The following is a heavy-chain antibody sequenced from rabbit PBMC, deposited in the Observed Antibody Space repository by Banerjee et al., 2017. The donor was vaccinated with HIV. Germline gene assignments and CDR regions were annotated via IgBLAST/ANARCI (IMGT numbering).Heavy chain of an antibody. D-gene: IGHD4-1*01. CDR1: GFSFSNKYV. J-gene: IGHJ4*01. CDR3: ARDLAGAIGWNFNL. Sequence: QEQLVESGGDLVKPEGSLTLTCTASGFSFSNKYVMCWVRQAPGKGLEWIACINTSSGNTVYASWAKGRFTISRTSSTTVTLQMTSLTAADTATYFCARDLAGAIGWNFNLWGPGTLVTVS. CDR2: INTSSGNT. V-gene: IGHV1S45*01.